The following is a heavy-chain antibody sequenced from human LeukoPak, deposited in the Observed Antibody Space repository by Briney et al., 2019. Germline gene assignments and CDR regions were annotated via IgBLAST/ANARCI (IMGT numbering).Heavy chain of an antibody. D-gene: IGHD3-3*01. J-gene: IGHJ6*02. Sequence: PSETLSLTCTVSGGSISSYYWSWIRQPPGKGLEWIGYIYYSGSTNYNPSLKSRVTISVDTSKNQFSLKLSSVTAADTAVYYCARGGFLEWLPYYYYYGMDVWGQGTTVTASS. CDR1: GGSISSYY. V-gene: IGHV4-59*01. CDR2: IYYSGST. CDR3: ARGGFLEWLPYYYYYGMDV.